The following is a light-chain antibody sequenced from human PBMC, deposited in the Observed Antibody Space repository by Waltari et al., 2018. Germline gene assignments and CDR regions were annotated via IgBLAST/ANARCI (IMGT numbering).Light chain of an antibody. CDR1: RGDIGNYKF. J-gene: IGLJ3*02. CDR2: DFS. CDR3: SSYTTTSSWV. V-gene: IGLV2-14*01. Sequence: QSALTQPASVSGSPGQSITISCTGTRGDIGNYKFVSCYQQEQGRAPQLIVYDFSQRPSGVSNRFSGSKSGNTASLTISGLQAEDEADYYCSSYTTTSSWVFGGGTKLTVL.